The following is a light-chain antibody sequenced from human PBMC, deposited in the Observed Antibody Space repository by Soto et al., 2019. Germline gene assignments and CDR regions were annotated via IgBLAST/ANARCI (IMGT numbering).Light chain of an antibody. V-gene: IGLV2-8*01. CDR3: SSYAGSNKV. CDR2: EVS. Sequence: QSALTQPPSASGSPGQSVTISCTGTSSDVGGYNYVSWYQQHPGKAPKLMIYEVSKRPSGVPDRFSGSKSGNTASLTVSGLLAEDEADYYCSSYAGSNKVFGGGTQLTVL. J-gene: IGLJ2*01. CDR1: SSDVGGYNY.